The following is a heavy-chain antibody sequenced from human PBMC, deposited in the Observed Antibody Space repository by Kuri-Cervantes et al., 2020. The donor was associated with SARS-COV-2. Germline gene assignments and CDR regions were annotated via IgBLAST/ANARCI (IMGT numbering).Heavy chain of an antibody. Sequence: GESLKISCAASGFTFSNAWMSWVRQAPGKGLEWVGRIKSKTDGGTTDYAAPVKGRFTISRDNSKNTLYLQMNSLRAEDTAVYYCARGASPDGYNSLVSNYFGYWGQGTLVTVSS. V-gene: IGHV3-15*01. CDR1: GFTFSNAW. CDR3: ARGASPDGYNSLVSNYFGY. CDR2: IKSKTDGGTT. D-gene: IGHD5-24*01. J-gene: IGHJ4*02.